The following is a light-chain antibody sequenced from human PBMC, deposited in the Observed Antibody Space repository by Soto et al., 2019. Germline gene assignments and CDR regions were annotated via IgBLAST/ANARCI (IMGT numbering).Light chain of an antibody. J-gene: IGLJ3*02. CDR3: SSYTSSSTLV. Sequence: QSALTRPASVSGSPGQSITISCTGTSGDVGGYNYVSWYQQYPGKAPKLMIYEVSNRPSGVSNRFSGSKSGNTASLTISGLQAEDEADYYCSSYTSSSTLVFGGGTKLTVL. CDR2: EVS. CDR1: SGDVGGYNY. V-gene: IGLV2-14*01.